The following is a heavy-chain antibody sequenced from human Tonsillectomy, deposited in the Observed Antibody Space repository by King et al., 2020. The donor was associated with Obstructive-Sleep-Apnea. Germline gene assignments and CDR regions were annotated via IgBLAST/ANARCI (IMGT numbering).Heavy chain of an antibody. D-gene: IGHD2-15*01. CDR3: ARGEYCSGGSCYGYQTDAFDI. Sequence: QLQESGPGLVKPSGTLSLTCAVSGGSISSSNWWSWVRQPPGKGLEWIGEIYHSGSTNYNPSLKSRVTLSVDKFKTQFSLKLSSVTAADTAVHYCARGEYCSGGSCYGYQTDAFDIWGQGTMVTVSS. V-gene: IGHV4-4*02. CDR1: GGSISSSNW. J-gene: IGHJ3*02. CDR2: IYHSGST.